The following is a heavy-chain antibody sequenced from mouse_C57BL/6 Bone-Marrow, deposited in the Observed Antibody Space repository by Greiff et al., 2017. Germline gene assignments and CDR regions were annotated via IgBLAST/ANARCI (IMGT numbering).Heavy chain of an antibody. Sequence: QVQLQQSGAELMKPGASVKLSCKATGYTFTGYWIEWVKQRPGHGLEWIGEILPGSGSTNYNEKFKSKATLTVDKSSSTAYMQLSSLTSEDSAVYYCARHYGSSWGDYWGQGTTLTVSS. CDR2: ILPGSGST. J-gene: IGHJ2*01. CDR3: ARHYGSSWGDY. D-gene: IGHD1-1*01. V-gene: IGHV1-9*01. CDR1: GYTFTGYW.